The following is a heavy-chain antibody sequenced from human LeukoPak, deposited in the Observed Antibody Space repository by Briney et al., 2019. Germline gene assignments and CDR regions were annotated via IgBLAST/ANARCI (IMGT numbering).Heavy chain of an antibody. CDR2: ISSSSSYI. V-gene: IGHV3-21*01. CDR3: ARDPILDTAMETAGY. J-gene: IGHJ4*02. CDR1: GFTFSSYS. D-gene: IGHD5-18*01. Sequence: PGGSLRLSCAASGFTFSSYSMNWVRQAPGKGLEWVSSISSSSSYIYYADSVKGRFTISRDNAKNSLYLQMNSLRAEDTAVYYCARDPILDTAMETAGYWGQGTLVTVSS.